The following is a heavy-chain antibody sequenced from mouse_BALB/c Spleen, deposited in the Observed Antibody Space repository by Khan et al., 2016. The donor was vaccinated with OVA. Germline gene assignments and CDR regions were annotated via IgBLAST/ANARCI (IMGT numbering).Heavy chain of an antibody. CDR2: ISSGDTT. V-gene: IGHV5-6-5*01. CDR1: GFTFSNYG. Sequence: EVELVESGGGLVKPGGSLKLSCAASGFTFSNYGVSWVRQTPEKRLEWVASISSGDTTYYSDSVMGRFTIFSDNARNILYFQMSSLRSEDTAMYYCARDDWFAYWGQGTLVTVAA. J-gene: IGHJ3*01. CDR3: ARDDWFAY.